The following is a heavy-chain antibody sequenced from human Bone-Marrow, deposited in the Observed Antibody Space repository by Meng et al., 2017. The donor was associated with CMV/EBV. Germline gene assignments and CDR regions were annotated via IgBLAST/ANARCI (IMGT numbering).Heavy chain of an antibody. CDR3: TKDVKFGDFDY. Sequence: GGSLRLSCAASGFTFSSFGMHWVRQAPGKGLEWVAFILYDGSNEYYADSVKGRFTISRDNSKNTLYLQMNSLKPEDTAMFYCTKDVKFGDFDYWGQGTRVTVSS. D-gene: IGHD3-3*01. J-gene: IGHJ4*02. CDR1: GFTFSSFG. V-gene: IGHV3-30*02. CDR2: ILYDGSNE.